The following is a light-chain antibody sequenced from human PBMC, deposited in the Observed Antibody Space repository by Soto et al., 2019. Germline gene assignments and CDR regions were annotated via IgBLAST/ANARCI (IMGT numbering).Light chain of an antibody. V-gene: IGKV3-20*01. CDR2: TAS. CDR1: QSVSSSS. Sequence: EIVLTQSPGTVSLSPGERATLSCRASQSVSSSSLAWYQQRPGQAPRLLIFTASSRATGTPDRFSGSGSGTDFTLTISRLEPEDFAVYDWQHYGASPPHIIGRGTKVDIK. CDR3: QHYGASPPHI. J-gene: IGKJ2*01.